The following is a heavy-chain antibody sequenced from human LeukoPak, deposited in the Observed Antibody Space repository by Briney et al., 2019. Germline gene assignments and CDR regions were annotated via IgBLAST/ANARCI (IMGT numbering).Heavy chain of an antibody. CDR2: IYYGGTT. D-gene: IGHD3-10*01. V-gene: IGHV4-59*08. Sequence: SETLSLTCNVSDGSISSYYWSWIRQPPGKGLEWIAYIYYGGTTNPNPSLKSRVTISIDTSKNQFSLKLNSVTAADTAVYYCARHAYYGSGSYRFDFEYWGQGTLVTVSS. CDR3: ARHAYYGSGSYRFDFEY. J-gene: IGHJ4*02. CDR1: DGSISSYY.